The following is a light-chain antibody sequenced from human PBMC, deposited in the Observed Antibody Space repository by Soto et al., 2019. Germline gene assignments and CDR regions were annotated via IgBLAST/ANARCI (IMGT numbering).Light chain of an antibody. V-gene: IGKV1-39*01. Sequence: DIQMTQSPASLSASVGDRFTIAFRASQNVNHYLNWYQQKPGKAPTVLIFAATSLQSGVPPRFTGSRSGTDFTLTISTLQPEDFATYYCQQGYSTPLTFGGGTKVDI. CDR3: QQGYSTPLT. CDR2: AAT. J-gene: IGKJ4*01. CDR1: QNVNHY.